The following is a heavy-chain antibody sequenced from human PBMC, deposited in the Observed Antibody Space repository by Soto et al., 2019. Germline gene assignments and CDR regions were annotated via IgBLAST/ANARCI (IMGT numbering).Heavy chain of an antibody. D-gene: IGHD3-3*01. V-gene: IGHV3-7*03. J-gene: IGHJ3*02. CDR3: ARDAEITIFGVVTDAFDI. CDR1: AFTLSNYW. Sequence: EVQLVESGGGLVQPGGSLRLSCAASAFTLSNYWMSWVRQAPGKGLEWVANIKQDGSEKYYVDSVKGRFTISRDNAKNSLYLQMNGLRAEDTAMYYCARDAEITIFGVVTDAFDIWGQGTMVTVSS. CDR2: IKQDGSEK.